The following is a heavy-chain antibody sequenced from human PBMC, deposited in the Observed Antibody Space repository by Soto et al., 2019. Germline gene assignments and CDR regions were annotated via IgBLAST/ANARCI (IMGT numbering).Heavy chain of an antibody. Sequence: PSETLSLTCAVSGGSISSGGYSWSWIRQPPGKGLEWIGYIYHSGSTYYNPSLKSRVTISVDGSKNQFSLKLSSVTAADTAVYYCARRRGFPYYYGMDVWGQGTTVTVSS. CDR3: ARRRGFPYYYGMDV. CDR2: IYHSGST. V-gene: IGHV4-30-2*01. D-gene: IGHD5-12*01. CDR1: GGSISSGGYS. J-gene: IGHJ6*02.